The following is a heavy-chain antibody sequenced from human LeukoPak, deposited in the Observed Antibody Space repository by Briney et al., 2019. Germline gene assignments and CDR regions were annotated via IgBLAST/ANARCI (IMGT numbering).Heavy chain of an antibody. V-gene: IGHV4-34*01. D-gene: IGHD2-2*01. Sequence: SETLSLTCAVYGGSFSGYYWSWIRQPPGKGLEWIGEINHSGSTNYNPSLKSRVTISVDTSKNQFSLKLSSVTAADTAVYYCARSLLVWSLFSRADRDTSSPRILEDASWGQETLVTVSS. CDR1: GGSFSGYY. J-gene: IGHJ5*02. CDR2: INHSGST. CDR3: ARSLLVWSLFSRADRDTSSPRILEDAS.